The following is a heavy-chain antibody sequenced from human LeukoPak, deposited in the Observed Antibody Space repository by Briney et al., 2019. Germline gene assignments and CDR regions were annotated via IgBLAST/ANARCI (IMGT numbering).Heavy chain of an antibody. CDR1: GYTFTGYY. J-gene: IGHJ4*02. D-gene: IGHD3-3*01. CDR2: INPNSGGT. Sequence: ASVKVSCKASGYTFTGYYMHWVRQAPGQGLEWVGRINPNSGGTNYAQKFQGRVTMTRDTSISTAYMELSRLRSDDTAVYYCARDRTIFGVVPDYWGQGTLVTVSS. V-gene: IGHV1-2*06. CDR3: ARDRTIFGVVPDY.